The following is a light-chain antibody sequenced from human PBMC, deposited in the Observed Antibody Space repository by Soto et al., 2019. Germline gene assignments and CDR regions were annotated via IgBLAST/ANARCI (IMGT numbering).Light chain of an antibody. CDR1: QSLLHSNGYTY. V-gene: IGKV2-28*01. CDR3: MQDIQPPFT. CDR2: LGS. J-gene: IGKJ3*01. Sequence: DIVMTQSPLSLPVTPGEPASISCRSSQSLLHSNGYTYWDWYLQTPGPAPQLLIYLGSNRSSGVPDMSSGGGSSAYFPMKIRRVEAEDVGIYYCMQDIQPPFTFGPGTKVDI.